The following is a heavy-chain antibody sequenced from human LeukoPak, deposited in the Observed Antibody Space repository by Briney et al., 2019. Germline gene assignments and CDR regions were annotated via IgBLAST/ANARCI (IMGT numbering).Heavy chain of an antibody. CDR1: GFTFSFYW. J-gene: IGHJ6*03. Sequence: GGSLRLSCPPSGFTFSFYWMHWVRQVPGTGLVWVSHMSSDGSSTTYADSVEGRFTISRDNAKNTLYLQMNSLRVDDSAVYYCARATPFYYCYRDVWGKGTTVTVSS. CDR2: MSSDGSST. CDR3: ARATPFYYCYRDV. D-gene: IGHD5-12*01. V-gene: IGHV3-74*01.